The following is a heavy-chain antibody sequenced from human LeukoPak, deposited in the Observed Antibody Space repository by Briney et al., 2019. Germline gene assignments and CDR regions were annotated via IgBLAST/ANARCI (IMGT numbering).Heavy chain of an antibody. V-gene: IGHV4-34*01. CDR3: ASSHYYGSGSYYPHY. D-gene: IGHD3-10*01. CDR2: INHSGST. J-gene: IGHJ4*02. CDR1: GGSISSYY. Sequence: SETLSLTCTVSGGSISSYYWSWIRQPPGKGLEWIGEINHSGSTNYNPSLKSRVTISVDTSKNQFPLKLSSVTAADTAVYYCASSHYYGSGSYYPHYWGQGTLVTVSS.